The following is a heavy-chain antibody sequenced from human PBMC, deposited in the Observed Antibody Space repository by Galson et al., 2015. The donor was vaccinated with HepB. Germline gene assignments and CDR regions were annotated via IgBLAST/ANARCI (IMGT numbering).Heavy chain of an antibody. D-gene: IGHD2-8*01. J-gene: IGHJ6*02. CDR3: TRHEGNGRGDYYYYGMDV. CDR1: GFTFSGSA. V-gene: IGHV3-73*01. CDR2: IRSKANSYAT. Sequence: SLRLSCAASGFTFSGSAMHWVRQASGKGLEWVGRIRSKANSYATAYAASVKGRFTISRDDSKNTAYLQMNSLKTEDTAVYYCTRHEGNGRGDYYYYGMDVWGQGTTVTVSS.